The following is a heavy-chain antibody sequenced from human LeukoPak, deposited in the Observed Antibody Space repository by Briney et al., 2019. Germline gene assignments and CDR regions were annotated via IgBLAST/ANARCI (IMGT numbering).Heavy chain of an antibody. J-gene: IGHJ5*02. CDR1: GASISSGYYY. D-gene: IGHD3-10*01. Sequence: KPSETLSLTCSVSGASISSGYYYWGWIRQPPGKGLEWIGSIYYSGTTYYNPSLKSRVTISVDTSKNQFSLKLSSVTAADTAVYYCARRPYGSGRYMYNWFDPWGQGTLVTVSS. CDR3: ARRPYGSGRYMYNWFDP. CDR2: IYYSGTT. V-gene: IGHV4-39*01.